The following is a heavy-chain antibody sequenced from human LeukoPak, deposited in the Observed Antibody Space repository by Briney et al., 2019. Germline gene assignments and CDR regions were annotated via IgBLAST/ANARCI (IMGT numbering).Heavy chain of an antibody. D-gene: IGHD3-10*01. J-gene: IGHJ1*01. CDR2: INHSGST. V-gene: IGHV4-34*01. CDR3: ARPAYYGSGSYLQYFQH. CDR1: GGSFSGYY. Sequence: PSETLSLTCAVYGGSFSGYYWSWIRQPPGKGLEWIGEINHSGSTNYNPSLKSRVTISVDTSKNQFSLKLSSVTAADTAVYYCARPAYYGSGSYLQYFQHWGQGTLVTVSS.